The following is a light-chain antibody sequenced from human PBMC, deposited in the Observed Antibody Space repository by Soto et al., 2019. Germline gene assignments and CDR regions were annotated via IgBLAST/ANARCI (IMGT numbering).Light chain of an antibody. J-gene: IGLJ1*01. CDR1: SSDVGGYNC. Sequence: QSALTQPASVSGSPGQSITISCTGTSSDVGGYNCVSWYQQHPGKAPKLMIYNVTNRPSEISNRFSGSKSGNTASLTISGLQAEDEADYYCSSYTSSFTYVFGTGTKVTVL. CDR3: SSYTSSFTYV. CDR2: NVT. V-gene: IGLV2-14*01.